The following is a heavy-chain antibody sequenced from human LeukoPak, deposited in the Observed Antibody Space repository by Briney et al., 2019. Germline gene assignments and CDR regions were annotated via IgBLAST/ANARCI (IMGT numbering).Heavy chain of an antibody. CDR2: ISSSGSTI. D-gene: IGHD3-10*01. J-gene: IGHJ6*03. Sequence: GGSLRLSCAASGFTFSSYEMNWVRQAPGKGLEWVSYISSSGSTIYYADSVKGRFTISRDNAKNSLYLQMNSLRAEDTAVYYCARDALWFGELSYYYYYMDVGAKGPRSPSP. CDR1: GFTFSSYE. V-gene: IGHV3-48*03. CDR3: ARDALWFGELSYYYYYMDV.